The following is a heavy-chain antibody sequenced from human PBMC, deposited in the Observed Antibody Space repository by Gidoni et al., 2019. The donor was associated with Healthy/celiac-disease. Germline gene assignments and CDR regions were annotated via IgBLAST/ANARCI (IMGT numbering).Heavy chain of an antibody. CDR2: INPSGGST. CDR1: GYTFTSYY. D-gene: IGHD4-17*01. Sequence: QVQLVQSGAEVKKPGASVKVSCKASGYTFTSYYMHWVRQAPGQGLEWMGIINPSGGSTSYAQKFQGRVTMTRDTSTSTVYMELSSLRSEDTAVYYCASVNPLLIADYGGNYEVDYYYYYGMDVWGQGTTVTVSS. CDR3: ASVNPLLIADYGGNYEVDYYYYYGMDV. J-gene: IGHJ6*02. V-gene: IGHV1-46*01.